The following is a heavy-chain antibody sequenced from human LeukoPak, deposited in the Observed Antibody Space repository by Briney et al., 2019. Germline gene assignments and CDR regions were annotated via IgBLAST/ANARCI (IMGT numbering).Heavy chain of an antibody. CDR2: INHSGST. Sequence: PSETLSLTCAVYGGSFSGYYWSWIRQPPGKGLEWIGEINHSGSTNYNPSLKSRVTISVDTSKNQFSLKLSSVTAADTAVYYCARGQKRITIFGVGRNWFDPWGQGTLVTVSS. J-gene: IGHJ5*02. V-gene: IGHV4-34*01. CDR3: ARGQKRITIFGVGRNWFDP. D-gene: IGHD3-3*01. CDR1: GGSFSGYY.